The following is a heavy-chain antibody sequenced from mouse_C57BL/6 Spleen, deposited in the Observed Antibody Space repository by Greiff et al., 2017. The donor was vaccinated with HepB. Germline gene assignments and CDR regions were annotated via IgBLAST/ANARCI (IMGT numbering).Heavy chain of an antibody. J-gene: IGHJ4*01. Sequence: QVQLQQPGAELVRPGSSVKLSCKASGYTFTSYWMDWVKQRPGQGLEWIGNIYPSDSETHYNQKFKDKATLTVDKSSSTAYMQLSSLTSEDSAVYYWARGYYGSSSYAMDYWGQGTSVTVAS. D-gene: IGHD1-1*01. CDR3: ARGYYGSSSYAMDY. V-gene: IGHV1-61*01. CDR2: IYPSDSET. CDR1: GYTFTSYW.